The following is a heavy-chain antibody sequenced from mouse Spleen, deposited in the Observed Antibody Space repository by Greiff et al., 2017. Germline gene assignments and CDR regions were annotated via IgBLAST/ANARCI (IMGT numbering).Heavy chain of an antibody. Sequence: EVMLVESGGDLVKPGGSLKLSCAASGFTFSSYGMSWVRQTPDKRLEWVATISSGGSYTYYPDSVKGRFTISRDNAKNTLYLQMSSLKSEDTAMYYCARHEDGSYAMDYWGQGTSVTVSS. CDR2: ISSGGSYT. J-gene: IGHJ4*01. D-gene: IGHD2-3*01. CDR3: ARHEDGSYAMDY. V-gene: IGHV5-6*02. CDR1: GFTFSSYG.